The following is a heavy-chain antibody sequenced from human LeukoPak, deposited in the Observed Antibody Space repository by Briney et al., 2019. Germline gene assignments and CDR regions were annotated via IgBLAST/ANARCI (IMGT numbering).Heavy chain of an antibody. V-gene: IGHV1-46*01. CDR2: INPRDGST. CDR3: ARDYYYDNSAYYKAFDY. CDR1: GYTFTSYY. J-gene: IGHJ4*02. Sequence: SVKVSCKASGYTFTSYYMHWVRQAPGQGLEWMGIINPRDGSTSNSQKFQGRVTMTRDTSTFTVYMELSSLRSEDTAVYYCARDYYYDNSAYYKAFDYWGQGTLVTVSS. D-gene: IGHD3-22*01.